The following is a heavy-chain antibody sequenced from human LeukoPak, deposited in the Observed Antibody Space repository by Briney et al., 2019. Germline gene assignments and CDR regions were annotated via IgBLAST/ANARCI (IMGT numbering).Heavy chain of an antibody. D-gene: IGHD5-12*01. Sequence: PSETLSLTCTVSGGSISRYYWSWIPPPARKGLEWIGRIYTSGSTNYNPSLKSRVTMSVDPSKNQFSLKLSTVTAAATPVYDCAGDATDIVATGLGNWFDPWGQGTLVTVSS. CDR3: AGDATDIVATGLGNWFDP. V-gene: IGHV4-4*07. CDR2: IYTSGST. CDR1: GGSISRYY. J-gene: IGHJ5*02.